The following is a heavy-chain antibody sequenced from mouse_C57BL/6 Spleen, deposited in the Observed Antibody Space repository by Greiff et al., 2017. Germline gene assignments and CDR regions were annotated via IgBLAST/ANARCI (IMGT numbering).Heavy chain of an antibody. CDR3: ARDRVDYAMDY. CDR1: GFTFSDYY. CDR2: INYDGSST. V-gene: IGHV5-16*01. D-gene: IGHD1-1*01. Sequence: EVKLVESEGGLVQPGSSMKLSCTASGFTFSDYYMAWVRQVPEKGLEWVANINYDGSSTYYLDSLKSRFIISRDNAKNILYLQMSSLKSEDTATYYCARDRVDYAMDYWGQGTSVTVSS. J-gene: IGHJ4*01.